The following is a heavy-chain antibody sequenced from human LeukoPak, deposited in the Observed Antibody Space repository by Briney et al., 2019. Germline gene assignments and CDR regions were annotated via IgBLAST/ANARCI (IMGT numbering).Heavy chain of an antibody. CDR2: IYTSGST. J-gene: IGHJ4*02. V-gene: IGHV4-4*07. CDR3: ARDSYDYVWGSYPRDY. Sequence: PSETLSLTCTVSGGSISRYYWSWIRQPAGKGLEWIVRIYTSGSTNYNPSLKSRVTMSVDTSKNQFSLKLSSVTAADTAVYYCARDSYDYVWGSYPRDYWGQGTLVTVSS. CDR1: GGSISRYY. D-gene: IGHD3-16*01.